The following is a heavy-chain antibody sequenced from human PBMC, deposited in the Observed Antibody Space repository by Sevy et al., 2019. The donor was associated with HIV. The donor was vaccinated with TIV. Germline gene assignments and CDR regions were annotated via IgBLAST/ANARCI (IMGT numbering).Heavy chain of an antibody. J-gene: IGHJ4*02. CDR1: GYTFTGHF. CDR3: AREGGEGIAPALDY. V-gene: IGHV1-2*02. Sequence: ASVKVSCKSSGYTFTGHFLHWVRQAPGQGLEWMGWINPHNGGTNYPQQFQGGVTFTRDTSISTVHMEMSGLTSDDTAVYYCAREGGEGIAPALDYWGQGTLVTVSS. D-gene: IGHD3-10*01. CDR2: INPHNGGT.